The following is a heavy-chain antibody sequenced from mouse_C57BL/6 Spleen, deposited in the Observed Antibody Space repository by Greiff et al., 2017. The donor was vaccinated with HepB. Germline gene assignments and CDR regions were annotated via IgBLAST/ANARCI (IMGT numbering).Heavy chain of an antibody. CDR1: GYTFTSYW. CDR2: INPSNGGT. V-gene: IGHV1-53*01. CDR3: ARGGGYGEYFDV. D-gene: IGHD2-2*01. Sequence: QVQLQQPGTELVKPGASVKLSCKASGYTFTSYWMHWVKQRPGQGLEWIGNINPSNGGTNYNEKFKSKATLTVDKSSSTAYMQLSSLTSEDSAVYYFARGGGYGEYFDVWGTGTTVTVSS. J-gene: IGHJ1*03.